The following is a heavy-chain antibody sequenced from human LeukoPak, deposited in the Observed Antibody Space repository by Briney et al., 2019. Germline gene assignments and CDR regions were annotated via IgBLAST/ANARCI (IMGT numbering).Heavy chain of an antibody. D-gene: IGHD1-26*01. J-gene: IGHJ3*02. CDR2: IYYSGST. CDR1: GGSISSSSYY. Sequence: PSETLSLTCTVSGGSISSSSYYWGWIRQPPGKGLEWIGSIYYSGSTYYNPSLKSRVTISVDTSKNQFSLKLSSVTAADTAVYYCARHPGRWELRNGAFDIWGQGTMVTVSS. V-gene: IGHV4-39*01. CDR3: ARHPGRWELRNGAFDI.